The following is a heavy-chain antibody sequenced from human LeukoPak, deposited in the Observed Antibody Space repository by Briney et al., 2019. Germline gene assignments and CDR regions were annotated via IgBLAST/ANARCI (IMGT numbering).Heavy chain of an antibody. CDR2: IRYDGSNT. CDR3: AKGQRGYSYVSISFGYYYMDV. Sequence: PGGSLRLSCAASGFTFSSYGMHWVRQAPGKGLEWVAFIRYDGSNTYYGDSVKGRFTISRDNSKNTLYLQMNSLRAEDTAVYYCAKGQRGYSYVSISFGYYYMDVWGKGTTVTVSS. D-gene: IGHD5-18*01. V-gene: IGHV3-30*02. CDR1: GFTFSSYG. J-gene: IGHJ6*03.